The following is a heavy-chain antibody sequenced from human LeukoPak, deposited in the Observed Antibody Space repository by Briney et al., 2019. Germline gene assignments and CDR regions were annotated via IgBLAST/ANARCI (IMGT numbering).Heavy chain of an antibody. CDR3: ARDMSTRVTPISYAIDV. CDR2: IIPFFGTT. V-gene: IGHV1-69*05. Sequence: PVKVSCKASGGTFSSYAISWVRQAPGQGLEWMGGIIPFFGTTNYAQKFQGRVTVTTDASTSTAYMELSSLRSEDTAVYYCARDMSTRVTPISYAIDVWGQGTMVTVSS. J-gene: IGHJ3*01. CDR1: GGTFSSYA. D-gene: IGHD4-23*01.